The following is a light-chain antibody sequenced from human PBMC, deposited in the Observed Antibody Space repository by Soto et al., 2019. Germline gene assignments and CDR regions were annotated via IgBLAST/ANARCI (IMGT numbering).Light chain of an antibody. CDR2: HAS. CDR1: QSVSSNY. J-gene: IGKJ3*01. CDR3: KRYGGSPIT. V-gene: IGKV3-20*01. Sequence: EIVLTQSPGTLSLSPGERATLSCRASQSVSSNYLAWYQQKPGQDPRLRIYHASSSVTGIPDRFSGSGSGTHFSLNISRLEPADFEVYYCKRYGGSPITFGPGTNVDIK.